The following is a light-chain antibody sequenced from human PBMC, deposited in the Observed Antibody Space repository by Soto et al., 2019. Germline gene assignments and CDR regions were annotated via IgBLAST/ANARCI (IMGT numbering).Light chain of an antibody. V-gene: IGKV3-11*01. CDR2: DAS. CDR3: QQRSNCPST. CDR1: QSVSGY. Sequence: EIVLTQSPATLSLSPGTRATLSCSASQSVSGYLGWYHQKPGQAPRLLIYDASNRATGIPARFSGSGSGTDFTLTITSLEPEDFAVYYCQQRSNCPSTFGGGPKVEI. J-gene: IGKJ4*01.